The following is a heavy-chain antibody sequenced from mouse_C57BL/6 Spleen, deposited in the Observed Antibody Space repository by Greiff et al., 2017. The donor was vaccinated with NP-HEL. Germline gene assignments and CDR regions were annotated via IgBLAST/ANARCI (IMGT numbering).Heavy chain of an antibody. Sequence: ESGPGLVKPSQSLSLTCSVTGYSITSGYYWNWIRQFPGNKLEWMGYISYDGSNNYNPSLKNRISITRDTSKNQFFLKLNSVTTEDTATYYCANFYGNFDYWGQGTTLTVSS. CDR3: ANFYGNFDY. D-gene: IGHD2-1*01. CDR1: GYSITSGYY. CDR2: ISYDGSN. J-gene: IGHJ2*01. V-gene: IGHV3-6*01.